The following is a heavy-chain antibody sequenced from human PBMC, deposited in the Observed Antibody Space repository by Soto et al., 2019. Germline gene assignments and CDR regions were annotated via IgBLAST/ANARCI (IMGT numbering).Heavy chain of an antibody. D-gene: IGHD2-15*01. CDR2: ISSSSSTI. V-gene: IGHV3-48*01. CDR3: ARDKGRSPLDY. Sequence: EVQLVVSGGGLVQPGGSLRLSCAASGFTFSSYSMNWVRQAPGKGLEWVSYISSSSSTIYYADSVKGRFTISRDNAKNSLYLQMNSLRAEDTAVYYCARDKGRSPLDYWGQGTLVTVSS. J-gene: IGHJ4*02. CDR1: GFTFSSYS.